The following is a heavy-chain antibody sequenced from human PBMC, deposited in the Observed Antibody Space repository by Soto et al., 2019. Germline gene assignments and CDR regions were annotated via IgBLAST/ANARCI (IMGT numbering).Heavy chain of an antibody. CDR3: AMEYCSSTSCYRDY. V-gene: IGHV1-69*02. J-gene: IGHJ4*02. Sequence: QVQLVQSGAEVKKPGSSVKVSCKASGGTFSSYTISWVRQAPGQGLEWMGRIIPILGIANYAQKFQGRVPMTADKPTSTAYMELSSLRSEDTAVYYCAMEYCSSTSCYRDYWGQGTLVTVSS. D-gene: IGHD2-2*02. CDR2: IIPILGIA. CDR1: GGTFSSYT.